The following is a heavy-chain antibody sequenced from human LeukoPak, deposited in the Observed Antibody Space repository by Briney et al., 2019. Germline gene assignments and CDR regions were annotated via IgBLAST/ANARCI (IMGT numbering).Heavy chain of an antibody. CDR2: IKQDGSEK. Sequence: VGSLRLSCAASGFTVSSNSMSWVRQAPGKGLEWVANIKQDGSEKYYVDSVKGRFTISRDNAKNSLYLQMNSLRAEDTAVYYCARGMVLRYFDWLPVYYFDYWGQGTLVTVSS. J-gene: IGHJ4*02. V-gene: IGHV3-7*01. D-gene: IGHD3-9*01. CDR1: GFTVSSNS. CDR3: ARGMVLRYFDWLPVYYFDY.